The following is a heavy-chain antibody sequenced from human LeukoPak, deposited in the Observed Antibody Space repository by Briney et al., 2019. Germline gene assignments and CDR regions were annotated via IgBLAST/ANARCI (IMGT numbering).Heavy chain of an antibody. V-gene: IGHV4-59*01. CDR1: GDSLSSYS. J-gene: IGHJ5*02. D-gene: IGHD3-3*01. CDR2: IYPSGTT. Sequence: PSETLSLTCTVSGDSLSSYSWSWIRQPPDKGLEWIAFIYPSGTTNYNPSLKSRVTISVDTSKNQFSLKLRSVTAADTAVYYCARGLRSGYYTGNWFDPWGQGTLVIASS. CDR3: ARGLRSGYYTGNWFDP.